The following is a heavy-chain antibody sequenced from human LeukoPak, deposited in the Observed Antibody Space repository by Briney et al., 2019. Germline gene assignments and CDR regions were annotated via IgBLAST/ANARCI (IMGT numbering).Heavy chain of an antibody. CDR1: GFTVSSNY. D-gene: IGHD3-10*01. CDR2: IYSGGST. CDR3: ARITMVRGVITFDY. V-gene: IGHV3-66*01. J-gene: IGHJ4*02. Sequence: GGSLRLSCAASGFTVSSNYMSWVRQAPGKGLEWVSVIYSGGSTYYADSVKGRFTISRDNSKNTLYLQINSLRAEDTAVYYCARITMVRGVITFDYWGQGTLVTVSS.